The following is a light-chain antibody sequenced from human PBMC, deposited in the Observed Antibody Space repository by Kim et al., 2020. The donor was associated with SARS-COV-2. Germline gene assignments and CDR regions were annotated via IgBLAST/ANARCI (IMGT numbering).Light chain of an antibody. CDR1: QDISSA. J-gene: IGKJ2*01. CDR2: DAS. V-gene: IGKV1D-13*01. CDR3: QQFNNLFT. Sequence: GDRVTITCRASQDISSALAWYQQKPGKAPNLLIYDASTLESGVPSRFSGSGSGTDFTLTISSLQPDDFATYYCQQFNNLFTFGQGTKLE.